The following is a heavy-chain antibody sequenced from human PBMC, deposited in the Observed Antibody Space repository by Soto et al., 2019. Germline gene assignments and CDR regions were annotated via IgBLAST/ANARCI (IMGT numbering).Heavy chain of an antibody. CDR1: GFTFDDYA. CDR2: ISWNSGSI. D-gene: IGHD2-21*01. V-gene: IGHV3-9*01. CDR3: AKGLKYCGGDCYLIHDAFDI. Sequence: EVQLVESGGGLVQPGRSLRLSCAASGFTFDDYAMHWVRQAPGKGLEWVSGISWNSGSIGYAESVKGRFTISRDNAKNSLYLQMNSRRAEDTALYYCAKGLKYCGGDCYLIHDAFDIWGQGTMVAVSS. J-gene: IGHJ3*02.